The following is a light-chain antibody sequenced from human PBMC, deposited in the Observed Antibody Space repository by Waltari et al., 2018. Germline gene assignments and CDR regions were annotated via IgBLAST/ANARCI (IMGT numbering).Light chain of an antibody. CDR3: QQSYSSPYT. CDR1: QNISTY. J-gene: IGKJ2*01. CDR2: GTS. Sequence: IQMTQSPSSLAASVGHRVTITCRASQNISTYLNWYQQKPGKAPMLLIYGTSGLQSGVPSRFSGSGSGTDFTLAISSLQPEDFATYYCQQSYSSPYTFGQGTQLQIK. V-gene: IGKV1-39*01.